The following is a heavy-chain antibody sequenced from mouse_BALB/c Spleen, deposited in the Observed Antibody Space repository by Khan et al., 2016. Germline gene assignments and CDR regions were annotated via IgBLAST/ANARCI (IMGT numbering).Heavy chain of an antibody. V-gene: IGHV9-3*02. CDR2: INTNTGEP. D-gene: IGHD1-1*01. CDR3: AEDYYGSNWFAY. J-gene: IGHJ3*01. Sequence: QIQLVQSGPELKKPGETVKISCKASGYTFTNYGMNWVKQAPGKGLKWMGWINTNTGEPTYAEEFKGRFALSLENSASTAYLQINNLKNEDTATYFCAEDYYGSNWFAYWGQGTRVTVSA. CDR1: GYTFTNYG.